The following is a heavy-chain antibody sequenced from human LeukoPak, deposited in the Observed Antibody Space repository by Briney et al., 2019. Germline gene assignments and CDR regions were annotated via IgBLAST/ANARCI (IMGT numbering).Heavy chain of an antibody. CDR3: ARVFRIQLWLDTPYFDY. V-gene: IGHV3-21*01. CDR1: GFTFSSYS. CDR2: ISSSSSYI. D-gene: IGHD5-18*01. Sequence: GGSLRLSCAVSGFTFSSYSMNWVRQAPGKGLEWVSSISSSSSYIYYADSVKGRFTISRDNAKNSLYLQMNSLRAEDTAVYYCARVFRIQLWLDTPYFDYWGQGTLVTVSS. J-gene: IGHJ4*02.